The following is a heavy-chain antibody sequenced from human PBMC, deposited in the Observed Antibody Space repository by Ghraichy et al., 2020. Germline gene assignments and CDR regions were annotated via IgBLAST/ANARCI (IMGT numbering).Heavy chain of an antibody. CDR3: AQIAAAGPSTFYYYYMDV. Sequence: GGSLRLSCAASGFTFSSYSMNWVRQAPGKGLEWVSYISSSSSTIYYADSVKGRFTISRDNAKNSLYLQMNSLRAEDTAVYYCAQIAAAGPSTFYYYYMDVWGKGTTVTVSS. J-gene: IGHJ6*03. D-gene: IGHD6-13*01. CDR2: ISSSSSTI. CDR1: GFTFSSYS. V-gene: IGHV3-48*01.